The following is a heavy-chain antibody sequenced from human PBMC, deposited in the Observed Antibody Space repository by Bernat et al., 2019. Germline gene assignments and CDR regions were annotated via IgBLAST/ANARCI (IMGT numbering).Heavy chain of an antibody. CDR1: GFTFSSHG. Sequence: QVQLVVSGGGVVQPGESLRLSCAASGFTFSSHGMPWVRQAPGKGLEWVAFIRYDGSNTYYADFVKGRFTISRDNSKNTLYLQMNSLRAEDTALYYCANGGYCNGGSCYFSALDIWGQGTMVTVSS. CDR3: ANGGYCNGGSCYFSALDI. CDR2: IRYDGSNT. J-gene: IGHJ3*02. V-gene: IGHV3-30*02. D-gene: IGHD2-15*01.